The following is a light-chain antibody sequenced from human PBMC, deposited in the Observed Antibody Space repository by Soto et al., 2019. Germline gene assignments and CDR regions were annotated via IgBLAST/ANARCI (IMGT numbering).Light chain of an antibody. Sequence: EIVLTQSPGTLSLSPGERATLSCRASQSVSSSSLAWYQQKPGQAPRLLIYGASRRATCIPDRFSGSGSGTDFTLTISRLEPEDFATYFCQQYNSYSPWTFGQGTKVDIK. CDR2: GAS. CDR3: QQYNSYSPWT. J-gene: IGKJ1*01. CDR1: QSVSSSS. V-gene: IGKV3-20*01.